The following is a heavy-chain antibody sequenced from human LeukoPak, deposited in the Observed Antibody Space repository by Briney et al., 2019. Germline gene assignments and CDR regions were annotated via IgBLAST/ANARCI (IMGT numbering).Heavy chain of an antibody. CDR2: ISAYNGNT. V-gene: IGHV1-18*01. CDR3: ARDLYRGVVLGADSHNWLDP. Sequence: ASVKVSCKASGYTFTSYGISWVRQAPGHRLEWMGWISAYNGNTNYAQKHQGRVTMTTDTSTSTAYMELRSLRSDDTAVYYCARDLYRGVVLGADSHNWLDPWGQGTLVTVSS. J-gene: IGHJ5*02. D-gene: IGHD2-21*01. CDR1: GYTFTSYG.